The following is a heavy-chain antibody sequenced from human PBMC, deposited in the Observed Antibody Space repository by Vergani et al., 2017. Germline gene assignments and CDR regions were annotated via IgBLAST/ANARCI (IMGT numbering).Heavy chain of an antibody. CDR1: GGSFSGYY. J-gene: IGHJ6*02. Sequence: QVQLQQWGAGLLKPSETQSLTCAVYGGSFSGYYWSWIRQPPGKGLEWIGEINHSGSTNYNPSLKSRVTISVDTTKNQFSLKLSSVTAADTAVYYCARLLRSRGYGMDVWGQGTTVTVSS. CDR2: INHSGST. CDR3: ARLLRSRGYGMDV. D-gene: IGHD3-22*01. V-gene: IGHV4-34*01.